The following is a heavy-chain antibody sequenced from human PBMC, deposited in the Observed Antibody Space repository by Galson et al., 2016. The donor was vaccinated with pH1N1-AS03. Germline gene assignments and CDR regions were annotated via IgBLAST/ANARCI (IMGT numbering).Heavy chain of an antibody. CDR1: GDSISSGSLY. CDR2: IYYSGGST. CDR3: ARRRGELLGYNWFDP. Sequence: ETLSLTCTVSGDSISSGSLYWGWIRQPPGKGLEWIGSIYYSGGSTYSNPPLKSRLSMSVDTSRNQFSLRLIPVTAADTAVYYCARRRGELLGYNWFDPWGQGTLVTVSS. V-gene: IGHV4-39*01. J-gene: IGHJ5*02. D-gene: IGHD1-7*01.